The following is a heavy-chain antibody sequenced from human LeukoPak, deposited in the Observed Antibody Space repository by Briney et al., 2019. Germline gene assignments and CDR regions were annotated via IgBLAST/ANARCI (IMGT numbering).Heavy chain of an antibody. V-gene: IGHV1-24*01. CDR2: FDPEDGET. D-gene: IGHD2-15*01. J-gene: IGHJ4*02. Sequence: ASVKVSCKVSGYTLSEESMHWVRQAPGKGLEWMGGFDPEDGETVYAQKFQGRVTMTEDTSTNTAYMELSSLRSEDTAVYYCATDLLFGLWSFDSWDQGALVTVSS. CDR1: GYTLSEES. CDR3: ATDLLFGLWSFDS.